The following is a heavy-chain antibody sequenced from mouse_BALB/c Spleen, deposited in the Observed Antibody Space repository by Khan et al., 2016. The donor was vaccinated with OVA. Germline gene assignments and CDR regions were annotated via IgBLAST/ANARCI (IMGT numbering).Heavy chain of an antibody. CDR1: GFTFSTYS. CDR3: ARSHYGNFGY. CDR2: ISSDGDYT. V-gene: IGHV5-9-3*01. J-gene: IGHJ3*02. Sequence: EVELVESGGGLAKPGGSLKLSCEVSGFTFSTYSMFWVRQNSEKRLEWVASISSDGDYTLYLDSVKGRFTISRDNATNTLYLEMSSLGSDDTAVFYCARSHYGNFGYWGQGTLVTVSA. D-gene: IGHD2-1*01.